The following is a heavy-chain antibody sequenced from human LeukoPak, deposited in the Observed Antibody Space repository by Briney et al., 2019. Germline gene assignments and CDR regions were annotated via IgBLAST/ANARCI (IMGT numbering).Heavy chain of an antibody. CDR3: ARAGPPTKLRYFDWGGKNWFDP. D-gene: IGHD3-9*01. CDR2: ISSSSSTI. V-gene: IGHV3-48*01. CDR1: GFTFSSYS. Sequence: GGSLRLSCAASGFTFSSYSMNWVRRAPGKGLEWVSYISSSSSTIYYADSVKGRFTISRDNAKNSLYLQMNSLRAEDTAVYYCARAGPPTKLRYFDWGGKNWFDPWGQGTLVTVSS. J-gene: IGHJ5*02.